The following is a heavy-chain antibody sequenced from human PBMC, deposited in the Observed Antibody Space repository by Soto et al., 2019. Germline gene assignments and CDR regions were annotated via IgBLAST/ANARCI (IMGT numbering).Heavy chain of an antibody. CDR2: MLYSGLT. Sequence: SETLSLTCSVSGYSVSSSDYYWAWIRQPPGKGLEWIGSMLYSGLTYYNPSLKSRVTLSADTSKNQFSVRLNSVTASDTAVYYCAPLSVSLSGPYGIHVWGQGTTVTVSS. D-gene: IGHD2-15*01. CDR3: APLSVSLSGPYGIHV. V-gene: IGHV4-39*01. J-gene: IGHJ6*02. CDR1: GYSVSSSDYY.